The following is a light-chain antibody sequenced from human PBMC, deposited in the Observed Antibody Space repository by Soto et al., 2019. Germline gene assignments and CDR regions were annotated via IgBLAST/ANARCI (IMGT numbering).Light chain of an antibody. CDR2: GAS. CDR1: QSITNN. J-gene: IGKJ5*01. V-gene: IGKV3-11*01. Sequence: DIVWAQSPGTLSLSPCERVTLSCTSSQSITNNFLAWYQQKPGQAPRLLIYGASYRATGIPARFSGSGSGTDFTLTISSLEPEDFAVYYCQQRSNWPITFGQGTRLEIK. CDR3: QQRSNWPIT.